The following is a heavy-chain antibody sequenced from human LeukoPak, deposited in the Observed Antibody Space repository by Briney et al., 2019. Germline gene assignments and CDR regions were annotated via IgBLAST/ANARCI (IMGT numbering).Heavy chain of an antibody. Sequence: PGGSLRLSCAASGFTFNNYGMHWVRQAPGKGLEWVAFVYYHGNTKYYAASVKGRFTISRDNSRNSLNLQMDSLRADDTAVYYCGKGPGYSVYDNLPHHWGQGTLVTISS. J-gene: IGHJ5*02. CDR3: GKGPGYSVYDNLPHH. V-gene: IGHV3-30*02. CDR2: VYYHGNTK. D-gene: IGHD5/OR15-5a*01. CDR1: GFTFNNYG.